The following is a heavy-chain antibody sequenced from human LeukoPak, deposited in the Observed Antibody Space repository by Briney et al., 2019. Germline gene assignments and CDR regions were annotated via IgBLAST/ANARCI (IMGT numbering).Heavy chain of an antibody. D-gene: IGHD4-17*01. CDR2: IYTSGST. CDR1: GGSISSYY. CDR3: ARSRTTSGWFDP. Sequence: LETLSLTCTVSGGSISSYYWSWIRQPPGKGLEWIGYIYTSGSTNYNPSLKSRVTISVDTSKNQFSLKLSSVTAADTAVYYCARSRTTSGWFDPWGQGTLVTVSS. V-gene: IGHV4-4*09. J-gene: IGHJ5*02.